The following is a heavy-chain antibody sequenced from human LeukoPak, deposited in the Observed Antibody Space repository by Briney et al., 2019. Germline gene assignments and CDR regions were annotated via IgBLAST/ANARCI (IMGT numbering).Heavy chain of an antibody. D-gene: IGHD3-10*01. CDR3: AILLWFGEWSWFDP. Sequence: ASVKVSCKASGYTFTSYGISWVRQAPGQGLEWMGWISAYNGNTNYAQKLQGRVTMTTDTSTSTAYMELRSLRSDDTAVYYCAILLWFGEWSWFDPWGQGTLVTVSS. J-gene: IGHJ5*02. CDR2: ISAYNGNT. CDR1: GYTFTSYG. V-gene: IGHV1-18*01.